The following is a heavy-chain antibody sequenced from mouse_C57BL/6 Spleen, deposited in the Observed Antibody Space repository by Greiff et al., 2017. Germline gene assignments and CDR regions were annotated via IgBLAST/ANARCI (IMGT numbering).Heavy chain of an antibody. CDR2: ISSGGDYI. CDR1: GFTFSSYA. V-gene: IGHV5-9-1*02. Sequence: EVQGVESGEGLVKPGGSLKLSCAASGFTFSSYAMSWVRQTPEKRLEWVAYISSGGDYIYYADTVKGRFTISRDNARNTLYLQMSSLKSEDTAMYYGTREENYYGSSPWFAYWGQGTLVTVSA. D-gene: IGHD1-1*01. CDR3: TREENYYGSSPWFAY. J-gene: IGHJ3*01.